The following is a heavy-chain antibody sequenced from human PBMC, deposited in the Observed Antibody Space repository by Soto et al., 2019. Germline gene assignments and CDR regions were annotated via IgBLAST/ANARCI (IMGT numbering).Heavy chain of an antibody. CDR2: IYYSGST. D-gene: IGHD6-13*01. J-gene: IGHJ4*02. V-gene: IGHV4-59*01. Sequence: SETLSLTCTVSGGSISSYYWSWIRQPPGKGLEWIGYIYYSGSTNYNPSLKSRVTISVDTSKNQFSLKLSSVTAADTAVYYCARAAYSSSSAPFDYWGQGTLVTVSS. CDR1: GGSISSYY. CDR3: ARAAYSSSSAPFDY.